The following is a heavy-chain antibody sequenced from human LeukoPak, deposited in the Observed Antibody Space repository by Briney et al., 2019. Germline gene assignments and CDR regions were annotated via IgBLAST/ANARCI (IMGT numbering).Heavy chain of an antibody. V-gene: IGHV4-4*02. D-gene: IGHD2-15*01. CDR1: GGSISSSNW. Sequence: SETLSLTCAVSGGSISSSNWWSWVRQPPGKGLEWIGEIYHSGSTNYNPSVKSRVTMSVDTSKNQFSLKLSSVTAADTAVYYCATDCSGSSCYPAGFDYWGQGTLVTVSS. J-gene: IGHJ4*02. CDR3: ATDCSGSSCYPAGFDY. CDR2: IYHSGST.